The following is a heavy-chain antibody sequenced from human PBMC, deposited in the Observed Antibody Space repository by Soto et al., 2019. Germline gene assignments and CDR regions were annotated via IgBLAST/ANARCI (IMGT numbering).Heavy chain of an antibody. CDR2: ISYDGSNK. J-gene: IGHJ4*02. V-gene: IGHV3-30*18. Sequence: PGGSLRLSCAASGFTFSSYGMHWVRQAPGKGLEWVAVISYDGSNKYYADSVKGRFTISRDNSKNTLYLQMNSLRAEDTAVYYCAKAGDYDSSGYYYDWGQGTLVTVSS. D-gene: IGHD3-22*01. CDR3: AKAGDYDSSGYYYD. CDR1: GFTFSSYG.